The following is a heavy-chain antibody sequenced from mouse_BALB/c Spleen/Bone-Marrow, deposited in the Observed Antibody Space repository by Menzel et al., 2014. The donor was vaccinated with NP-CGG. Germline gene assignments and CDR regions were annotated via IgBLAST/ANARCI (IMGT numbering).Heavy chain of an antibody. J-gene: IGHJ4*01. CDR3: TRDLYDGYAYYAMDY. CDR2: ITSVGVYT. D-gene: IGHD2-3*01. Sequence: EVKLMESGGGLVKPGGSLKLSCAASGFTFSSYTMSWVRQTPEKRLEWVANITSVGVYTYYPDSVKGRFTISRDNAKNTLYLQRSSLKSEDTAMYYCTRDLYDGYAYYAMDYWGQGTSVTVSS. CDR1: GFTFSSYT. V-gene: IGHV5-6-4*01.